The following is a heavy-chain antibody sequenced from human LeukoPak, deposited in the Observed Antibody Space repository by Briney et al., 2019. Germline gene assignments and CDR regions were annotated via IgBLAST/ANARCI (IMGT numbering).Heavy chain of an antibody. J-gene: IGHJ4*02. CDR2: IYYSGST. CDR1: GGSVSSGSYY. V-gene: IGHV4-61*01. CDR3: ARGISSGWSRAVGY. Sequence: SETLSLTCTVSGGSVSSGSYYWSWIRRPPGKGLEWIGYIYYSGSTNYNPSLKSRVTISVDTSKNQFSLKLSSVTAADTAVYYCARGISSGWSRAVGYWGQGTLVTVSS. D-gene: IGHD6-19*01.